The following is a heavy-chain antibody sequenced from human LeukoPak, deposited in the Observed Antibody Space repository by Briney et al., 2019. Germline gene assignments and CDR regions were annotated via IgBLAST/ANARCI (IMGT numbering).Heavy chain of an antibody. V-gene: IGHV1-69*01. J-gene: IGHJ4*02. CDR3: ARGGYCGGDCYSDY. D-gene: IGHD2-21*02. CDR2: INPIFGTA. CDR1: GGTFSSYA. Sequence: SVKVSCKASGGTFSSYAISWVRQAPGQGLEWMGGINPIFGTANYAQKFQGRVTITADESTSTAYMELSSLRSEDTAVYYCARGGYCGGDCYSDYWGQGTLVTVSS.